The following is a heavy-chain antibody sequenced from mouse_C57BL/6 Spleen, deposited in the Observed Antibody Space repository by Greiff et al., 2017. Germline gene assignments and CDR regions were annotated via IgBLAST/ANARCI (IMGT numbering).Heavy chain of an antibody. D-gene: IGHD1-1*01. Sequence: EVQLQQSGAELVRPGASVKLSCTASGFNIKDYYMHWVKQRPEQGLEWIGRIDPADGDTEYAAKFQGKATMTEDTTSNTAYLQRSSLTSEDTAVFYCTVYYYGSPWFAYWGQGTLVTVSA. CDR3: TVYYYGSPWFAY. CDR1: GFNIKDYY. J-gene: IGHJ3*01. V-gene: IGHV14-1*01. CDR2: IDPADGDT.